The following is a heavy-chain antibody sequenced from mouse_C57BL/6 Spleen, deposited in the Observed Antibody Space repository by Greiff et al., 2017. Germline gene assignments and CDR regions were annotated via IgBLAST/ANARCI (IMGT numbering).Heavy chain of an antibody. CDR1: GYTFTSYW. V-gene: IGHV1-61*01. CDR3: ARGGIITTVPFAY. Sequence: QVHVKQSGAELVRPGSSVKLSCKASGYTFTSYWMDWVKQRPGQRLEWIGNIYPSDSETHYNQKFKDKATLTVDKSSSTAYMQLSSLTSEDSAVYYCARGGIITTVPFAYWGQGTLVTVSA. D-gene: IGHD1-1*01. CDR2: IYPSDSET. J-gene: IGHJ3*01.